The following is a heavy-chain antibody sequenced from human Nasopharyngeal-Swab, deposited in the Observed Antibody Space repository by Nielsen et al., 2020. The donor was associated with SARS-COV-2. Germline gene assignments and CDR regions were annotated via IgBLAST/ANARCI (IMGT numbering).Heavy chain of an antibody. CDR1: GFTFSSYS. D-gene: IGHD4/OR15-4a*01. Sequence: ETLSLTCAASGFTFSSYSMNWVRQAPGKGLEWVSSVSSSGSYISYADSLKGRFTISRDNVKNTLYLQMNSLRAEDTAVYYCARSRTDYGGTWYDAFDIWGQGTLVTVSS. V-gene: IGHV3-21*06. CDR3: ARSRTDYGGTWYDAFDI. CDR2: VSSSGSYI. J-gene: IGHJ3*02.